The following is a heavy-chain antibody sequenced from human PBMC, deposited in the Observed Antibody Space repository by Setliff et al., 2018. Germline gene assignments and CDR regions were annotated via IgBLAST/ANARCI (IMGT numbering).Heavy chain of an antibody. CDR2: IYPAESDT. D-gene: IGHD3-3*01. V-gene: IGHV5-51*01. CDR3: ARQAIFGSDAFDI. Sequence: GESLKISCKGSGYTFTNYWIGWVRQMPGKGLEWMGIIYPAESDTTSSPSFQGHVSMSVDKSISTAYLQWNNVRASDTAIYYCARQAIFGSDAFDIWGQGTMVTVSS. CDR1: GYTFTNYW. J-gene: IGHJ3*02.